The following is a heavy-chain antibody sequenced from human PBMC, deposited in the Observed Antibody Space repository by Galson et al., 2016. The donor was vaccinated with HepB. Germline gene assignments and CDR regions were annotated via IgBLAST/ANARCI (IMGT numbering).Heavy chain of an antibody. V-gene: IGHV3-23*01. D-gene: IGHD5-12*01. J-gene: IGHJ4*03. CDR1: GFTFGDYT. Sequence: SLRLSCAASGFTFGDYTMSWVRQAPGTGLEWVSGLSVSGDTTYYADSVKGRFTISRDNSKNTLHLQMNSLRADDTAVYYCAKDGVRSGYSYFDYWGQGTMVTVSS. CDR3: AKDGVRSGYSYFDY. CDR2: LSVSGDTT.